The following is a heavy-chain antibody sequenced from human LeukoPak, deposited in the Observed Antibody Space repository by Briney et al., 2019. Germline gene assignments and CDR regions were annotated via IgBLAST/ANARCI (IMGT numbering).Heavy chain of an antibody. D-gene: IGHD5-18*01. CDR1: SGPISNYY. J-gene: IGHJ6*03. V-gene: IGHV4-59*01. CDR3: ARGYSYGPYYYYYYMDV. CDR2: IYYSGST. Sequence: PSETLSLTCTVSSGPISNYYWSWIRQPPGKGLEWIGYIYYSGSTNYNPSLKSRVTISVDTSKNQFSLKLSSVTAADTAVYYCARGYSYGPYYYYYYMDVWGKGTTVTVSS.